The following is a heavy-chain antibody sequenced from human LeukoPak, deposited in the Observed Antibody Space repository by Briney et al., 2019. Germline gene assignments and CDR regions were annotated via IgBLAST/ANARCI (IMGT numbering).Heavy chain of an antibody. CDR1: GGSISSYY. J-gene: IGHJ4*02. CDR2: IYTSGST. D-gene: IGHD4-17*01. Sequence: PSETLSLTCTVSGGSISSYYWSWIRQPAGKGLEWIGRIYTSGSTNYNPSLKRRGTISVDTSKNKFSLKLSSVTAADTAVYYCASTDPYGDSPFDYWGQGTLVTVSS. CDR3: ASTDPYGDSPFDY. V-gene: IGHV4-4*07.